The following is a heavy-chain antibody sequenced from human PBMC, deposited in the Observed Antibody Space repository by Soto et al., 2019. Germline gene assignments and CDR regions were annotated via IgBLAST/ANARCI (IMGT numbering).Heavy chain of an antibody. V-gene: IGHV2-5*02. CDR3: AHRTNLVRGAALDY. CDR2: IYWDDDK. J-gene: IGHJ4*02. Sequence: QITLTESGPALVKPTQTLTLTCSFSGFSLRTPGMGVGWIRQPPGKALDWLALIYWDDDKRYSSSLKSRLTITKDTSKNLVVLRMTNMDPLDTATYYCAHRTNLVRGAALDYWGQGTLVTVSS. CDR1: GFSLRTPGMG. D-gene: IGHD3-10*01.